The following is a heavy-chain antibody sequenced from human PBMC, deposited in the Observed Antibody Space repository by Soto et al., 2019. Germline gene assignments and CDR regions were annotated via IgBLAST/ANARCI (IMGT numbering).Heavy chain of an antibody. D-gene: IGHD6-6*01. CDR1: GGTFSSYA. CDR3: ARSREMAARRNNAFDI. Sequence: WASVKVSCKASGGTFSSYAISWVRQAPGQGLEWMGGIIPIFGTANYAQKFQGRVTITADESTSTAYMELSSLRSEDTAVYYCARSREMAARRNNAFDIWGQGTVVTVSS. CDR2: IIPIFGTA. V-gene: IGHV1-69*13. J-gene: IGHJ3*02.